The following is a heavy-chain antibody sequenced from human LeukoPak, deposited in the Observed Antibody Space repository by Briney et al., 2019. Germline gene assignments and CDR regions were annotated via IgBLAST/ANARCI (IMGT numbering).Heavy chain of an antibody. CDR1: GFTFSSYG. D-gene: IGHD6-19*01. CDR3: ARVDFYSSVWYWDY. V-gene: IGHV3-23*01. CDR2: ISGSGGST. J-gene: IGHJ4*02. Sequence: RPGGSLRLSCAASGFTFSSYGMSWVRQAPGKGLEWVSAISGSGGSTYYADSVKGRFTISRDNAKNSLYLQMNSLRAEDTAVYYCARVDFYSSVWYWDYWGQGTLVTVSS.